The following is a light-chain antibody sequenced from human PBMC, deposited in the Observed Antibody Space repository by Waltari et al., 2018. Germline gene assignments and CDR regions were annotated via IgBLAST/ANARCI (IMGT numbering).Light chain of an antibody. Sequence: QSVLTQPPSVSGAPGQRITISCTGTSSNIRAGDDLHWYLQPPGTPPKLLILGNNNRPSGVPDRFSASKSDTSASLAITGLQAEDEADYYCQSYDSSLSGVIFGGGTKLTVL. CDR2: GNN. J-gene: IGLJ2*01. CDR1: SSNIRAGDD. V-gene: IGLV1-40*01. CDR3: QSYDSSLSGVI.